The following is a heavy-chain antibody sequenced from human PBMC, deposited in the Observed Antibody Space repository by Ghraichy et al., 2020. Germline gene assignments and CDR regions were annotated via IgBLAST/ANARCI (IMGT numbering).Heavy chain of an antibody. Sequence: SVKVSCKASGGTFSSYAISWVRQAPGQGLEWMGRIIPILGIANYAQKFQGRVTITADKSTSTAYMELSSLRSEDTAVYYCARVEGACSSTSCYDYWGQGTLVTVSS. CDR1: GGTFSSYA. J-gene: IGHJ4*02. CDR2: IIPILGIA. V-gene: IGHV1-69*04. CDR3: ARVEGACSSTSCYDY. D-gene: IGHD2-2*01.